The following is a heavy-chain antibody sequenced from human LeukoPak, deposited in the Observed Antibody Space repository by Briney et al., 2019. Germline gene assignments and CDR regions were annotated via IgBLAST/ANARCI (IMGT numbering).Heavy chain of an antibody. CDR1: GGSISSGPYY. V-gene: IGHV4-31*03. Sequence: PSQTLSLTCTVSGGSISSGPYYWTWIRQHPGKDLEWIGYISYSGSTEYNPSLRSRITISVDTSKNQFSLKLSSVTVADSAVYYCARGDYYMDVWGKGTTVTVSS. J-gene: IGHJ6*03. CDR3: ARGDYYMDV. CDR2: ISYSGST.